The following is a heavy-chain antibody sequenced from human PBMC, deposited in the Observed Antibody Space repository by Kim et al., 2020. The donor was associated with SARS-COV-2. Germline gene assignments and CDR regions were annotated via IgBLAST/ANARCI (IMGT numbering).Heavy chain of an antibody. J-gene: IGHJ4*02. Sequence: GGSLRLSCAASGFTFSTYGMHWVRQAPGKGLEWVALMSYDGSKKYYADSVKGRFTISRDISKNTLYLQMNSLGPEDTAVYYCARAPKGYTYGKFDSWGQGTLVTVSS. CDR2: MSYDGSKK. CDR3: ARAPKGYTYGKFDS. D-gene: IGHD5-18*01. CDR1: GFTFSTYG. V-gene: IGHV3-30*03.